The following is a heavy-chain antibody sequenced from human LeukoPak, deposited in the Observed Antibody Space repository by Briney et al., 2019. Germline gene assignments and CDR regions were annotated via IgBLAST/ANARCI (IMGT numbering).Heavy chain of an antibody. J-gene: IGHJ4*02. V-gene: IGHV3-7*01. CDR2: IKQDGSEK. CDR3: AKLRGRYGDYGYYFDY. D-gene: IGHD4-17*01. Sequence: GGSLRLSCAASGFTFSSYWMSWVRQAPGKGLEWVANIKQDGSEKYYVDSVKGRFTISRDNAKNSLYLQMNSLRAEDTAVYYCAKLRGRYGDYGYYFDYWGQGTLVTVSS. CDR1: GFTFSSYW.